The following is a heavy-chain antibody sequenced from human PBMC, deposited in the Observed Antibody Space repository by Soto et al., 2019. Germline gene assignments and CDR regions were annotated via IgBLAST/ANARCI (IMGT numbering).Heavy chain of an antibody. V-gene: IGHV4-4*02. CDR1: GGSISSSEG. D-gene: IGHD3-10*01. CDR3: ARADVDYYGSGNSYDTFDI. J-gene: IGHJ3*02. CDR2: VYQSGNT. Sequence: PSETLCLTCAVSGGSISSSEGWNWVRQPPGKGLEWIGEVYQSGNTKYNPSLKSRVTISIDKSKNQFSLKLTSVTAADTAVYFCARADVDYYGSGNSYDTFDIWGRGTLVTVSS.